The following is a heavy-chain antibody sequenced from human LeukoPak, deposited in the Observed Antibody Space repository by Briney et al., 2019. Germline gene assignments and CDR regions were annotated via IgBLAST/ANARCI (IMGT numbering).Heavy chain of an antibody. V-gene: IGHV1-3*01. CDR3: ARDLGVLAAGFDP. Sequence: ASVKVSCKASGYTFTSYAMHWVRQAPGRRLEWMGWINAGNGNTKYSQKFQGRVTITRDTSASTAYMELSSLRSEDTAVYYCARDLGVLAAGFDPWGQGTLVTVSS. J-gene: IGHJ5*02. CDR1: GYTFTSYA. CDR2: INAGNGNT. D-gene: IGHD6-13*01.